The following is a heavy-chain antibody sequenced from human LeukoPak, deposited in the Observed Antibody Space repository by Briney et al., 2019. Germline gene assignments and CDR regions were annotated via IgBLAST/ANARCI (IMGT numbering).Heavy chain of an antibody. J-gene: IGHJ4*02. D-gene: IGHD3-22*01. CDR3: TTYYYDGSGQIYFGY. Sequence: PGGSLRLSCAASGFTFSSYAMTWVRQAPGKGLEWVGRIKRKTDGGTTDYAAPVKGRFTISRDDSKNTLYLQMNSLKTEDTAVYYCTTYYYDGSGQIYFGYWGQGTLVTVSS. V-gene: IGHV3-15*01. CDR2: IKRKTDGGTT. CDR1: GFTFSSYA.